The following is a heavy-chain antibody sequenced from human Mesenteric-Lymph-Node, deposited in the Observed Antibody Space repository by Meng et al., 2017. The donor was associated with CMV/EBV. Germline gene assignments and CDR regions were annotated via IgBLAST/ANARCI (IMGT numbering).Heavy chain of an antibody. CDR3: ARRFCGATTCYGEGVLDYYGVDV. D-gene: IGHD2-2*01. V-gene: IGHV1-18*01. CDR1: GYNFKKFD. J-gene: IGHJ6*02. Sequence: ASVKVSCKASGYNFKKFDIMWVRQAPGQGLEWMGWISADNGHTDYAQNVQDRVTMTTDTSASTAYMDLRSLTSDDTAVYYCARRFCGATTCYGEGVLDYYGVDVWGQGTTVTVSS. CDR2: ISADNGHT.